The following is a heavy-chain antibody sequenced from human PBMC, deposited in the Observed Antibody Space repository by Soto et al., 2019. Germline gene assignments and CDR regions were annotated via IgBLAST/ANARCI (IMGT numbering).Heavy chain of an antibody. Sequence: PVKVSCKASGGTFSSYAISWVRQAPGQGLEWMGGIIPIFGTANYAQKFQGRVTITADESTSTAYMELSSLRSEDTAVYYCARVAVPYYYDSSGSETNWFDPWGQGTLVTVSS. J-gene: IGHJ5*02. CDR1: GGTFSSYA. CDR2: IIPIFGTA. CDR3: ARVAVPYYYDSSGSETNWFDP. V-gene: IGHV1-69*13. D-gene: IGHD3-22*01.